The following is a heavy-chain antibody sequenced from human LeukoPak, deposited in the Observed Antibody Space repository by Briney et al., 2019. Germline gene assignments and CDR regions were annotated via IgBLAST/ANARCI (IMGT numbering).Heavy chain of an antibody. Sequence: SETLSLTCTVSGGSISSGDYYWSWIRQPPGKGLEWIGYIYYSGSTHYNPSLKSRITISVDTSKNQFSLKLSSVTAADTAVYYCARVRVTISIDPWGQGTLVTVSS. CDR1: GGSISSGDYY. CDR2: IYYSGST. J-gene: IGHJ5*02. V-gene: IGHV4-30-4*08. D-gene: IGHD3-3*01. CDR3: ARVRVTISIDP.